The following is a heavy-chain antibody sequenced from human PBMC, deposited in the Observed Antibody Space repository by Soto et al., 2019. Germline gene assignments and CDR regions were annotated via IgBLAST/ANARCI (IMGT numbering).Heavy chain of an antibody. CDR3: AKIPSPGRIFGAGS. D-gene: IGHD3-3*01. V-gene: IGHV3-23*04. J-gene: IGHJ5*01. CDR2: IDNSGDGS. Sequence: EVQLVESGGGLVQPGGSLRLSCAASGFIFRNHVLNWVRQAPGKGLEWASAIDNSGDGSFYADSVKGRFIISRDNSNDTVVLHINNLRLEDTSFYYCAKIPSPGRIFGAGSGGHGTLVTVSS. CDR1: GFIFRNHV.